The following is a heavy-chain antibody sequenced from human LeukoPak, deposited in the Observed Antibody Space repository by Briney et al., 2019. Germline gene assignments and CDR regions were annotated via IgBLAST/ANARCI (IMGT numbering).Heavy chain of an antibody. CDR3: ARDSQGAFDY. CDR2: IYSGGST. V-gene: IGHV3-53*01. CDR1: GFTVSSNY. J-gene: IGHJ4*02. D-gene: IGHD2/OR15-2a*01. Sequence: PGGSLRLSCAASGFTVSSNYTSWVRQAPGKGLEWVSVIYSGGSTYYADSVKGRFTISRDNSKNTLYLQMNSLRAEDTAAYYCARDSQGAFDYWGQGTQVTVSS.